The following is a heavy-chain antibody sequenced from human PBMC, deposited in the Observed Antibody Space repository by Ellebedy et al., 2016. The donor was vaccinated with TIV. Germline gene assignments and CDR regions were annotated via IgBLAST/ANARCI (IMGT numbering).Heavy chain of an antibody. V-gene: IGHV3-23*01. D-gene: IGHD5-24*01. J-gene: IGHJ6*02. CDR2: LSGGGVST. Sequence: GESLKISXAASGFTFSSYAMSWVRQAPGKGLEWVSVLSGGGVSTYYADSVKGRFTISRDNSKNTLYLQMNSLRAEDTAVYYCAKDLGDGYNLNYYGMDVWGQGTTVTVSS. CDR3: AKDLGDGYNLNYYGMDV. CDR1: GFTFSSYA.